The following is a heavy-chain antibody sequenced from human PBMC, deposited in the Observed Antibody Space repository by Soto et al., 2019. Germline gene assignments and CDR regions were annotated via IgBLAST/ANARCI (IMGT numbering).Heavy chain of an antibody. CDR1: GYTLTALS. J-gene: IGHJ5*02. V-gene: IGHV1-3*01. Sequence: SVKVSCKVSGYTLTALSMHWVRQAPGQRLEWMGWINAGNGNTKYSQKFQGRVTITRDTSASTAYMELSSLRSEDTAVYYCARGGPPADPWGQGTLVTVSS. CDR3: ARGGPPADP. CDR2: INAGNGNT.